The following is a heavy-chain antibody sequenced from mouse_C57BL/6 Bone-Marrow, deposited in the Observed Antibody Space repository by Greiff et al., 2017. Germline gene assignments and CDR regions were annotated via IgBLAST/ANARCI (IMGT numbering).Heavy chain of an antibody. CDR2: IYWDDDK. CDR3: ARRIYYYGSSFLWYFDV. D-gene: IGHD1-1*01. Sequence: QVTLKESGPGILQSSQTLSLTCSFSGFSLSTSGMGVSWIRQPSGKGLEWLAHIYWDDDKRYNPSLKSRLTISKDTSRNQVFLKITSVDTADTATYYCARRIYYYGSSFLWYFDVWGTGTTVTVSS. V-gene: IGHV8-12*01. CDR1: GFSLSTSGMG. J-gene: IGHJ1*03.